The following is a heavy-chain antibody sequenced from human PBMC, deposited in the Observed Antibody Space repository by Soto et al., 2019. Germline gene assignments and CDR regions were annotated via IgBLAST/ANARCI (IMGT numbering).Heavy chain of an antibody. Sequence: SLRLSCVASGFNFLDSAMYSVRQVPGKGLEWLSGVSYNSGTVGYADSVKGRFTISRDNAKKSLFLELSSLRLEDTAFYYCVRRRGYYYYSSNYFYGGFFDYCGGGNMVNVHS. V-gene: IGHV3-9*01. CDR1: GFNFLDSA. D-gene: IGHD3-22*01. J-gene: IGHJ4*02. CDR3: VRRRGYYYYSSNYFYGGFFDY. CDR2: VSYNSGTV.